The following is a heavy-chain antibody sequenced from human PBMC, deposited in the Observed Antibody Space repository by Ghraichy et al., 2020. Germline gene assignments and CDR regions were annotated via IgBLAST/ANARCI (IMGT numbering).Heavy chain of an antibody. D-gene: IGHD6-19*01. J-gene: IGHJ4*02. CDR3: ASGLIAVTGTSYFDN. CDR1: GGSISRSNYY. V-gene: IGHV4-39*01. CDR2: VYYSGST. Sequence: SETLSLTCTVSGGSISRSNYYWDWIRQSPGKELEWIGSVYYSGSTYYNPSLKSRLTISVDMSKNQFSLKLASVTAADTAVYYCASGLIAVTGTSYFDNWSQGTLVAVSS.